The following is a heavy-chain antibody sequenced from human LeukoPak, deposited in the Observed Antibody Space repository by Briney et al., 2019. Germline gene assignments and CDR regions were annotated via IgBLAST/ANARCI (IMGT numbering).Heavy chain of an antibody. CDR2: INPSGGST. V-gene: IGHV1-46*01. J-gene: IGHJ6*03. CDR3: ACTIVVVPAAIPAYYYYMDV. D-gene: IGHD2-2*02. Sequence: ASVKVSCKASGYTFTSYYMHWVRQAPGQGLEWMGIINPSGGSTSYAQKFQGRVTMTRDTSTSTVYMELSSLRSEDTAVYYCACTIVVVPAAIPAYYYYMDVWGKGTTVTVSS. CDR1: GYTFTSYY.